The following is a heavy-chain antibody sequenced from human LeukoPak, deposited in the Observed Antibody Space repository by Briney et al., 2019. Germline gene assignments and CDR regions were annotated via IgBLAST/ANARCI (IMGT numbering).Heavy chain of an antibody. V-gene: IGHV1-24*01. CDR1: GYTLTELS. J-gene: IGHJ3*02. CDR2: SDPEDGET. Sequence: ASVKVSCKVSGYTLTELSMHWVRQAPGKGLEWMGGSDPEDGETIYAQKFQGRVTMTEGTSTDTAYMELSSLRSEDTAVYYCAALGYCSGGSCYPIDAFDIWGQGTMVTVSS. D-gene: IGHD2-15*01. CDR3: AALGYCSGGSCYPIDAFDI.